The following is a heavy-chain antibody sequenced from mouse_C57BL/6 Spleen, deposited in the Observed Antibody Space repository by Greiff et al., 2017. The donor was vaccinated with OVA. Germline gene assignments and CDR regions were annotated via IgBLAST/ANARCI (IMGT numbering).Heavy chain of an antibody. CDR3: ASGGSYGFAY. Sequence: EVKVVESGGGLVKPGGSLKLSCAASGFTFSDYGMHWVRQAPEKGLEWVAYISSGSSTIYYADTVKGRFTISRDNAKNTLFLQMTSLRSEDTAMYYCASGGSYGFAYWGQGTLVTVSA. D-gene: IGHD1-1*02. CDR1: GFTFSDYG. CDR2: ISSGSSTI. V-gene: IGHV5-17*01. J-gene: IGHJ3*01.